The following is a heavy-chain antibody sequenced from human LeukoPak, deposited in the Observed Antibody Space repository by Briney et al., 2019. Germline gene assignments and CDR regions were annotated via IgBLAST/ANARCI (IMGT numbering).Heavy chain of an antibody. Sequence: GGSQSLFCAASGFTFSEYYMSWIRQAPGKGLEWVSYISSSSSYTNYADSVEGRFTISRDNAKNSLYLQMISLRAEDTAVYYCARVVGATTGYYFDYWGQGTLVTVSS. J-gene: IGHJ4*02. CDR1: GFTFSEYY. D-gene: IGHD1-26*01. CDR3: ARVVGATTGYYFDY. V-gene: IGHV3-11*05. CDR2: ISSSSSYT.